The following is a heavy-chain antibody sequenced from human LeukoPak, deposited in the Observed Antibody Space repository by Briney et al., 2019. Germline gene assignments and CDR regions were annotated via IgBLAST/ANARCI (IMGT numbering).Heavy chain of an antibody. V-gene: IGHV3-53*01. J-gene: IGHJ4*02. Sequence: GGSLRLSCAASGFTASTNYMSWVRQSPGKGLEWVSVIYSGGSPHYADSVKGRFTISRDNSKDTLYLQMNSLRVEDTAMYYCARKLGTVDDYWGQGTLVTVSS. CDR1: GFTASTNY. CDR2: IYSGGSP. CDR3: ARKLGTVDDY. D-gene: IGHD7-27*01.